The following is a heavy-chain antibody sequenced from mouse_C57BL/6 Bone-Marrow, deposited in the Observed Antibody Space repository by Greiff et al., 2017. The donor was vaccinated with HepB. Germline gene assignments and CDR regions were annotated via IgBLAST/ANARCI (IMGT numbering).Heavy chain of an antibody. CDR1: GYTFTDYE. CDR2: IDPETGGT. D-gene: IGHD1-1*01. V-gene: IGHV1-15*01. J-gene: IGHJ1*03. Sequence: VQLQESGAELVRPGASVTLSCKASGYTFTDYEMHWVKQTPVHGLEWIGAIDPETGGTDYNQKFKGKAILTADKSSSTAYMELRSLTSEDSAVYYCTSEIYYYGSSSYWYFDVWGTGTTVTVSS. CDR3: TSEIYYYGSSSYWYFDV.